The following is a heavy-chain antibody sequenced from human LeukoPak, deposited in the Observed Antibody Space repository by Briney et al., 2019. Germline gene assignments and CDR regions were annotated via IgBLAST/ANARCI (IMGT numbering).Heavy chain of an antibody. V-gene: IGHV4-31*03. CDR3: ARVLGGSGSLHAFDI. CDR2: IYYSGST. CDR1: GGSISSGGYY. Sequence: SQTLSLTCTVSGGSISSGGYYWSWIRQHPGKGLEWIGYIYYSGSTYYNPSLKSRVTISVDTSKNQFFLKLSSVTAADTAVYYCARVLGGSGSLHAFDIWGQGTMVTVSS. J-gene: IGHJ3*02. D-gene: IGHD3-10*01.